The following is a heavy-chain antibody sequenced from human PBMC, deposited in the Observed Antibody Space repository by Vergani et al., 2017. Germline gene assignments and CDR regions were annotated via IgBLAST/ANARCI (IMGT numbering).Heavy chain of an antibody. V-gene: IGHV4-39*01. CDR1: GDSIISRSYY. Sequence: QMQLQESGPGLVKASETLSLTCTVSGDSIISRSYYWGWIRQPPGKGLEWIGSIYNSGNGDSSSSLKSRVTISADTSKNQFSLRLTSVTAADTAVYYCASGKYYSDSTSHFRGRYFDVWGRGTLVTVPP. CDR2: IYNSGNG. D-gene: IGHD3-16*01. J-gene: IGHJ2*01. CDR3: ASGKYYSDSTSHFRGRYFDV.